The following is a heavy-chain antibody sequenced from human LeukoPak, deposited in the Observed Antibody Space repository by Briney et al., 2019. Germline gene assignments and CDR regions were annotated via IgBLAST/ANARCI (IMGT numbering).Heavy chain of an antibody. V-gene: IGHV3-48*02. CDR3: ARDPHAGIFDS. Sequence: PGGSLRLSCSTSGFTFSGFHMNWLRQAPGMGLEHVAWISSIDSTTYYAYSVVGRFTISRDNDKDLLYLQTDSLREDDTAVYYCARDPHAGIFDSWGQGTLVTVSS. J-gene: IGHJ4*02. CDR2: ISSIDSTT. CDR1: GFTFSGFH.